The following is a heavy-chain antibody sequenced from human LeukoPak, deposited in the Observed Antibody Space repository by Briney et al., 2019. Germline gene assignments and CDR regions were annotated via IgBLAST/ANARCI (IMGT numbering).Heavy chain of an antibody. V-gene: IGHV1-2*02. CDR3: ARDLLVATTAEVWFDP. Sequence: ASVKVSCKASGYTFTGYYLHWVRQAPGQGLEWVGWINPNSGGTNYAQKFQGRVTMTRDTSISTAYMELSRLRSDDTAVYYCARDLLVATTAEVWFDPWGQGTLVTVSS. J-gene: IGHJ5*02. CDR2: INPNSGGT. D-gene: IGHD5-12*01. CDR1: GYTFTGYY.